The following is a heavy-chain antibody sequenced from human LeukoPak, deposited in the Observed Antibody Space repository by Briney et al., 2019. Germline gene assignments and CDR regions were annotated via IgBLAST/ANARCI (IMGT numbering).Heavy chain of an antibody. D-gene: IGHD1-26*01. CDR3: AKGLYSGSYDGFDS. Sequence: GGSLRLSCAASGFTYRSYAMSWVRQAPGKGLEWVSVISGSGGSTYYADSVKGRFTISRDNSKNTLSLQMNSLRAEDTAVYYCAKGLYSGSYDGFDSWGQGALVTVSS. CDR2: ISGSGGST. J-gene: IGHJ4*02. V-gene: IGHV3-23*01. CDR1: GFTYRSYA.